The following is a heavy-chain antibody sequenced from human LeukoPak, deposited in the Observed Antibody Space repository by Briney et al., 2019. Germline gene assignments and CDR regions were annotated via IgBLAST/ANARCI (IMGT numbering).Heavy chain of an antibody. D-gene: IGHD6-6*01. CDR2: ISSSSSYI. CDR1: GFTFSSYS. Sequence: GRSLRLSCAASGFTFSSYSMNWVRQAPGKGLEGVSSISSSSSYIYYADSVKGRFTISRDNAKNSLYLQMNSLRAEDTAVYYCARGETARGLYYWGQGTLVTVSS. J-gene: IGHJ4*02. V-gene: IGHV3-21*01. CDR3: ARGETARGLYY.